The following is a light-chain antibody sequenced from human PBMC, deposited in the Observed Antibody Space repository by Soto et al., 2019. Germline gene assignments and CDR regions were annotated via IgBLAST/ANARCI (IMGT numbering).Light chain of an antibody. J-gene: IGKJ1*01. Sequence: DIVMTQSPLSLPVTPGEPASISCRSSQSLLHSDGYNYLDWYLQKPGQSPHLLIYLTSNRSSGVPDRFSGGGSGTDFTLKISRVEAEDVGVYYCMQSLQTPWTFGQGTKVEIK. CDR3: MQSLQTPWT. CDR2: LTS. V-gene: IGKV2-28*01. CDR1: QSLLHSDGYNY.